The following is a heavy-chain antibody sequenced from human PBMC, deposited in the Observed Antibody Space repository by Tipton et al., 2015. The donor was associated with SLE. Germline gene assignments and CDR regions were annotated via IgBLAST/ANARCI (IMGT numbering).Heavy chain of an antibody. J-gene: IGHJ3*02. Sequence: TLSLTCSVSGGSITTYYWHWIRQPAGKGLEWIGLISTTGSTTFNPSLRSRVTMSRDTSKNQLSLNLTSVTAADTAVYYCARDRQEAFDIWGQGTVVTVSS. V-gene: IGHV4-4*07. CDR1: GGSITTYY. CDR2: ISTTGST. CDR3: ARDRQEAFDI.